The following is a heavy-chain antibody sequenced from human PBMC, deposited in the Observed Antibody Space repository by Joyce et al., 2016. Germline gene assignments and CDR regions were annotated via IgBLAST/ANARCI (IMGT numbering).Heavy chain of an antibody. Sequence: QVQLLQSGAEVKQSGASVKVSCKTSGYTFTIYGINWVRRATGQWFEWMGWRNPQGGDIGYSRKFQGRVTITRNTSTSTVYMELGRLRYDDTAVYYCARGGGKTTVTLGGGGSWFDPWGQGTLVSVSS. CDR1: GYTFTIYG. D-gene: IGHD4-11*01. CDR3: ARGGGKTTVTLGGGGSWFDP. J-gene: IGHJ5*02. CDR2: RNPQGGDI. V-gene: IGHV1-8*01.